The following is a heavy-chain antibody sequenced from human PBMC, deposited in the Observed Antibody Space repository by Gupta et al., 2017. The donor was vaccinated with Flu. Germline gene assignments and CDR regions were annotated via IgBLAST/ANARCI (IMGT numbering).Heavy chain of an antibody. CDR1: AHPFCAFP. D-gene: IGHD2-21*02. CDR2: INPQRGGT. Sequence: QAQLSQSGSQIASPEAPIKVYYESSAHPFCAFPIHWVRQVPGQGLEWMGWINPQRGGTDYAPKFRGRVTMTADSSTSTVYMELSSLTSDDTALYFCARGLLDYWGQGTLVTVSS. V-gene: IGHV1-2*02. J-gene: IGHJ4*02. CDR3: ARGLLDY.